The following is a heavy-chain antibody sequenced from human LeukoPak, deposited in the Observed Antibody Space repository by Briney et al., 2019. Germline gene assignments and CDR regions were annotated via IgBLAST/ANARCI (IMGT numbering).Heavy chain of an antibody. CDR3: ARDRVVGTLIRFLGRGMDV. J-gene: IGHJ6*02. V-gene: IGHV1-46*01. CDR2: INPSGGST. Sequence: ASVKVSCKASGYTFTSYYMHWVRQAPGQGLEWMGIINPSGGSTCYAQKFQGRVTMTRDTSTSTVYMELSSLRSEDTAVYYCARDRVVGTLIRFLGRGMDVWGQGTTVTVSS. CDR1: GYTFTSYY. D-gene: IGHD3-3*01.